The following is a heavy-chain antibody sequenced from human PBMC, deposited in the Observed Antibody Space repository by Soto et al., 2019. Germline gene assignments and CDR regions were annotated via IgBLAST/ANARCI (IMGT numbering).Heavy chain of an antibody. J-gene: IGHJ4*02. CDR3: ARGCSSSSCYHFDY. Sequence: QVQLVQSGAEVKKPGSSVKVSCKASGGTFNNYTFSWVRQAPGQGLEWMGGIIPMFGTPNNAQKFQGRVTITADESTSTAYMGLSSLRSEDTAVYYCARGCSSSSCYHFDYWGQGTLVTVSA. D-gene: IGHD2-2*01. CDR1: GGTFNNYT. CDR2: IIPMFGTP. V-gene: IGHV1-69*01.